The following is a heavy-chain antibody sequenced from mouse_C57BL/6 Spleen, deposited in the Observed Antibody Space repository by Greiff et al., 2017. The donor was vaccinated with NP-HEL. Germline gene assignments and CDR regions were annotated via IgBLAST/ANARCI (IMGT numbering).Heavy chain of an antibody. CDR2: INPYNGGT. Sequence: EVQLQQSGPVLVKPGASVKMSCKASGYTFIDYYMNWVKQSHGKSLEWIGVINPYNGGTSYNQKFKGKATLTVDKSSSTAYMELNSLTSEDSAVYYCARGGYYGSSPYYFDYWGQGTTLTVSS. V-gene: IGHV1-19*01. D-gene: IGHD1-1*01. CDR1: GYTFIDYY. J-gene: IGHJ2*01. CDR3: ARGGYYGSSPYYFDY.